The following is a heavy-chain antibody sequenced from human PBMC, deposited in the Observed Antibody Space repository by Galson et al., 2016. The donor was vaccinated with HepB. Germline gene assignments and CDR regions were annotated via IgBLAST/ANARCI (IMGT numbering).Heavy chain of an antibody. Sequence: SLRLSCATSGFTFGSVWMSWVRQAPGKGLEWVANIKPDGSERYYVDSLKGRFTISRDNSKNTLYLQMNSLRAEDTAVYYCARDLIGNMDVWGQGTTVAVSS. CDR1: GFTFGSVW. D-gene: IGHD3-16*02. J-gene: IGHJ6*02. CDR3: ARDLIGNMDV. CDR2: IKPDGSER. V-gene: IGHV3-7*01.